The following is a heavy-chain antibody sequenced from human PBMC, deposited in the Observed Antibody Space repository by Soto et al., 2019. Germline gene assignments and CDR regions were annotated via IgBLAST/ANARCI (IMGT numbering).Heavy chain of an antibody. Sequence: EVQLLESGGGLEQPGGSLRLSCAASGFTFSSYVMSWVRQAPAKGLECVSAISNGGNTYYADSVKGRFTISRDNSKNTLSLQMNSLRVEDTAVYYCASRYCSSTSCGPGLFDSWGQGSLVTFS. D-gene: IGHD2-2*01. J-gene: IGHJ4*02. CDR1: GFTFSSYV. V-gene: IGHV3-23*01. CDR3: ASRYCSSTSCGPGLFDS. CDR2: ISNGGNT.